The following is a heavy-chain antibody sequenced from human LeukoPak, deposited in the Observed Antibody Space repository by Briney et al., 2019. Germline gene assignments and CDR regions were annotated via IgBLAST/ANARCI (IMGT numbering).Heavy chain of an antibody. CDR1: GFTFSIYA. D-gene: IGHD3-22*01. V-gene: IGHV3-33*08. Sequence: GRSLRLSCAASGFTFSIYAMHWVRQAPGKGLEWVAVIWYDGSNKYYADSVKGRFTISRDNSKNTLFLQMNSLRAEDTAVYYCARPYYYDSSGYSPYGMDVWGQGTTVTVSS. J-gene: IGHJ6*02. CDR3: ARPYYYDSSGYSPYGMDV. CDR2: IWYDGSNK.